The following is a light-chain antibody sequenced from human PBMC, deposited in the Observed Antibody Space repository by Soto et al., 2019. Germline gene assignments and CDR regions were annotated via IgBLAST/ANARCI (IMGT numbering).Light chain of an antibody. CDR2: SAS. CDR3: LQVNSFPRT. CDR1: TGIGVR. V-gene: IGKV1-12*01. Sequence: IQMTQSPSSLSASIGDRVTITWRASTGIGVRLAWFQQKPGKAPQYLIQSASTWASGVPSRFSGSGSGTDFILTINNLQPEDVATYYCLQVNSFPRTFGQGTKLDIK. J-gene: IGKJ1*01.